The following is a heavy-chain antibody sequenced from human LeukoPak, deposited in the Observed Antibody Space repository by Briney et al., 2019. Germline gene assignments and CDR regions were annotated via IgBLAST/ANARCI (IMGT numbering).Heavy chain of an antibody. J-gene: IGHJ4*02. CDR2: ISWNSGSI. Sequence: GGSLRLSCAASGFTFDDYAMHWVRQAPGKGLEWVSGISWNSGSIGYADSVKGRFTISRDNAKNSLYLQMNSLRAEDTAVYYCAREEGIVVVPAAPDYWGQGTLVTVFS. CDR3: AREEGIVVVPAAPDY. V-gene: IGHV3-9*01. D-gene: IGHD2-2*01. CDR1: GFTFDDYA.